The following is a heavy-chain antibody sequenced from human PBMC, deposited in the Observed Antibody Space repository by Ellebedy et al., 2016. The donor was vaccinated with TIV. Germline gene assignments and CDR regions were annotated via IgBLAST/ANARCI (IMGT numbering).Heavy chain of an antibody. CDR2: INPNSGGT. CDR1: GYTFTGYY. V-gene: IGHV1-2*02. J-gene: IGHJ3*02. CDR3: ARAVVAIADAFDI. D-gene: IGHD3-22*01. Sequence: AASVKVSCKASGYTFTGYYMHWVRQAPGQGLEWMGWINPNSGGTNYAQKFQGRVTMTRDTSISTAYMELSRLRSDDTAVYYCARAVVAIADAFDIWGQGTMVTVSS.